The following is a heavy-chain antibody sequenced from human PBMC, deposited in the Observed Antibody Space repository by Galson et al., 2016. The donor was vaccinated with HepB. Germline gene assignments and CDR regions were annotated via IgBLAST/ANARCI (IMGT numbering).Heavy chain of an antibody. CDR3: AKLPSRYYGSGAGYGMDI. J-gene: IGHJ6*02. CDR2: ISGSINAT. V-gene: IGHV3-23*01. Sequence: VRQAPGKGLQWVSGISGSINATYYADSVKGRFIISRDDSKNTLYLQMHSLRAGDTALYYCAKLPSRYYGSGAGYGMDIWGQGTTVTVTS. D-gene: IGHD3-10*01.